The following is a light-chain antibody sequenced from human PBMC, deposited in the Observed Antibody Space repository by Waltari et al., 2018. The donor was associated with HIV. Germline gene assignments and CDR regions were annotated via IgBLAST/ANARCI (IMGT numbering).Light chain of an antibody. CDR1: SSNIGSNT. J-gene: IGLJ2*01. V-gene: IGLV1-44*01. Sequence: QSVLTQPPSASGTPGQRVTISCSGGSSNIGSNTVHWYQQLPGTAPKLLIYINNQRPSGVPDRLSGSKSGTSASLAISGLQSEDEADYYCSTWDDSLNGVLFGGGTKLTVL. CDR2: INN. CDR3: STWDDSLNGVL.